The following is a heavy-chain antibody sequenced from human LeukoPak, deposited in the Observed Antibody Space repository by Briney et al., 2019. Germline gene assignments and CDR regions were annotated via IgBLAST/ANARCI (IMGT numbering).Heavy chain of an antibody. CDR3: ARGGYGSGSFDAFDI. V-gene: IGHV3-30-3*01. CDR1: GFTFSSYA. Sequence: GGSLRLSCAASGFTFSSYAVHWVRQAPGKGLEWVAVISYDGSNKYYADSVKGRFTISRDNSKNTVYLQMNSLRAEDTAVYYCARGGYGSGSFDAFDIWGQGTMVTVSS. CDR2: ISYDGSNK. D-gene: IGHD3-10*01. J-gene: IGHJ3*02.